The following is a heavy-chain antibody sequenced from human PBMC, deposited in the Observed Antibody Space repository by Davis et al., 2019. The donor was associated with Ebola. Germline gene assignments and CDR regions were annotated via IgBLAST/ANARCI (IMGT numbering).Heavy chain of an antibody. CDR3: VRGHIGSPFDH. D-gene: IGHD2-21*01. Sequence: GESLKIPCAGSGFLSDDHGMSWVRQAAGKSLEWVPSINWNGGSTEYAESVRGRFTISRDNAKNSLFLQMNSLRADDTALYHCVRGHIGSPFDHWGQRTQVTVSS. V-gene: IGHV3-20*01. CDR2: INWNGGST. CDR1: GFLSDDHG. J-gene: IGHJ4*02.